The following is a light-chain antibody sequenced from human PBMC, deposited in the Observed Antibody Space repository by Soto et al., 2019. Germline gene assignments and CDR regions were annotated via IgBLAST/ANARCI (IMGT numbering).Light chain of an antibody. CDR2: GLY. J-gene: IGKJ5*01. CDR1: QSVSSY. Sequence: EIVLTQSPATLSLSPGERSTRSGLASQSVSSYLAWYQQKPGQAPRPLIYGLYSRATGIPDRFSGSGSGTDFTLTISRLEPEDFAVYYCQQSGYSPITFGQGTRLDIK. CDR3: QQSGYSPIT. V-gene: IGKV3-20*01.